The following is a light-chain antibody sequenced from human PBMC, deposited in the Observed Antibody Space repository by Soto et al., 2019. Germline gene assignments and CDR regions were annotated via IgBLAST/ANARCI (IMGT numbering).Light chain of an antibody. Sequence: VLTQSPSASASLGASVKLTCRSSQSLLHSNGYTYLDWYLQKPGQSPQLLIYLGSNRASGVPDRFSGSGSGTDFTLKISGVEAEDVGVYYCMQALQTPWTFGQGTKVDIK. J-gene: IGKJ1*01. CDR3: MQALQTPWT. CDR2: LGS. CDR1: QSLLHSNGYTY. V-gene: IGKV2-28*01.